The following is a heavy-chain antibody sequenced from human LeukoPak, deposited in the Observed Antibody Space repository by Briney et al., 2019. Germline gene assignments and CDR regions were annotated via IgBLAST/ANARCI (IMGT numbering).Heavy chain of an antibody. CDR1: GYTFTGYY. D-gene: IGHD3-22*01. Sequence: ASVKVSCKASGYTFTGYYMHWVRQAPGQGLEWMGWINPNSGGTNYAQKFRGWVTMTRDTSISTAYMELSRLRSDDTAVYYCARAPRETYYYDSSGPRGLEYFDLWGRGTLVTVSS. J-gene: IGHJ2*01. V-gene: IGHV1-2*04. CDR3: ARAPRETYYYDSSGPRGLEYFDL. CDR2: INPNSGGT.